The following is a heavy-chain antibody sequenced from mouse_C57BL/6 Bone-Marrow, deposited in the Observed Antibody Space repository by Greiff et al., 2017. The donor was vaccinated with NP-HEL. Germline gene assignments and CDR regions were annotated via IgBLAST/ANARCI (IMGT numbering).Heavy chain of an antibody. CDR2: YPGSGNTY. J-gene: IGHJ3*01. CDR1: YTFTDYYM. CDR3: RRKRFAY. Sequence: VQLQQSGPELVKPGASVTMSCTASGYTFTDYYMHWVKQTPGKGLEWIGEIYPGSGNTYYNEKFKGKATLTADTSYSTSYMQLSSLASEDSAVYFCARRKRFAYWGQGTLVTVSA. V-gene: IGHV1-83*01.